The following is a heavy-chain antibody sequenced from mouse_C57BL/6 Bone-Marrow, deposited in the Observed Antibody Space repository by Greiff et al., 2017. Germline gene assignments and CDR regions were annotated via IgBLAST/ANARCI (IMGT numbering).Heavy chain of an antibody. J-gene: IGHJ2*01. V-gene: IGHV5-17*01. D-gene: IGHD1-1*01. CDR1: GFTFSDYG. CDR2: ISSGSSTI. Sequence: EVQVVESGGGLVKPGGSLKLSCAASGFTFSDYGMHWVRQAPEKGLEWVAYISSGSSTIYYADTVKGRFTISRDNAKNTLFLQMTSLRSEDTAMYYCARGFFITTVRGHYFDYWGQGTTLTVSS. CDR3: ARGFFITTVRGHYFDY.